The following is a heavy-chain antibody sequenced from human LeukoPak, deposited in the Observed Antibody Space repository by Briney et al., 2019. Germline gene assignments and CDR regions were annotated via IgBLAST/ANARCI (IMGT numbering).Heavy chain of an antibody. D-gene: IGHD3-10*01. CDR2: INPNSGGT. Sequence: ASVKVSCKASGYTFTGYYMHWVRQAPGQGLEWMGWINPNSGGTNYAQKFQGRVTMTRDTSISTAYMELSSLRSEDTAVYYCAKDAGVWGAYSYYYMDVWGKGTTVTVSS. CDR3: AKDAGVWGAYSYYYMDV. CDR1: GYTFTGYY. V-gene: IGHV1-2*02. J-gene: IGHJ6*03.